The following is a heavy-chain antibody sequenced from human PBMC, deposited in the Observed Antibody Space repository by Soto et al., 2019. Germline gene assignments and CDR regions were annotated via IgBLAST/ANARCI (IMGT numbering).Heavy chain of an antibody. V-gene: IGHV1-2*02. CDR2: INPATGAA. CDR1: GYPVTAYY. CDR3: ARGGGVGVAGSAAFDM. J-gene: IGHJ3*02. D-gene: IGHD3-3*01. Sequence: QLHLVQSGAVVKKPGASVTVSCSASGYPVTAYYMHWVRQAPGRGLEWMGGINPATGAAKYTQTFQGRVTKARDTAPSTGFMEPSGLTSEDTAVFYWARGGGVGVAGSAAFDMWGQGTLVTVSS.